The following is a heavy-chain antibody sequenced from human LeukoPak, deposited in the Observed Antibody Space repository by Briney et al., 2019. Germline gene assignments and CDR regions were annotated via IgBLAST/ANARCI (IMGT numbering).Heavy chain of an antibody. Sequence: GGSLRLSCEASGFTFSTSWMYWVRQAPGKGLEWVSRINGDGSDPSYADFVKGRFTISRDNAKSTLYLEMKNLRAEDTAVYYCARDGTFTGSNDYYYIDVWGKGTTVTISS. CDR3: ARDGTFTGSNDYYYIDV. J-gene: IGHJ6*03. CDR2: INGDGSDP. D-gene: IGHD1-14*01. V-gene: IGHV3-74*01. CDR1: GFTFSTSW.